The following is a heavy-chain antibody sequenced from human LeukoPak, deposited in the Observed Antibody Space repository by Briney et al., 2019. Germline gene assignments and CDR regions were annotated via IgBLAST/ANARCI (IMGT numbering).Heavy chain of an antibody. CDR3: ARVLAHSSGWYLYYYYMDV. CDR1: GGTFSSYA. CDR2: IIPIFGTA. D-gene: IGHD6-19*01. J-gene: IGHJ6*03. Sequence: ASVKVSCKASGGTFSSYAISWVRQAPGQGLEWMGGIIPIFGTANYAQKFQGRVTITADESTSTAYMELRSLRSDDTAVYYCARVLAHSSGWYLYYYYMDVWGKGTTVTVSS. V-gene: IGHV1-69*13.